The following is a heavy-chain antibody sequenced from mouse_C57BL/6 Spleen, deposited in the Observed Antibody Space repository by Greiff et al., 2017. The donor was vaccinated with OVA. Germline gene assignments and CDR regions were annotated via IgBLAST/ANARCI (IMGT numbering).Heavy chain of an antibody. V-gene: IGHV5-9-1*02. CDR2: ISSGGDYI. J-gene: IGHJ4*01. D-gene: IGHD2-10*02. Sequence: EVKLVESGEGLVKPGGSLKLSCAASGFTFSSYAMSWVRQTPEKRLEWVAYISSGGDYIYYADTVKGRFTISRDNARNTLYLQMRSLKSEDTSMYYCTRDGRYGNYRAMDYWGQGTSVTVSS. CDR3: TRDGRYGNYRAMDY. CDR1: GFTFSSYA.